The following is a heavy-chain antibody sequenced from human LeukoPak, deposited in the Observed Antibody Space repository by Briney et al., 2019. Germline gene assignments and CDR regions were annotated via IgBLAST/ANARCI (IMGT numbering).Heavy chain of an antibody. CDR3: TRGKVPAARNFYYYGMDV. V-gene: IGHV3-49*04. J-gene: IGHJ6*04. CDR1: GFTFGDYA. D-gene: IGHD2-2*01. CDR2: IRSKAYGGTT. Sequence: GRSLRLSCTASGFTFGDYAMSWVRQAPGKGLEWVGFIRSKAYGGTTEYAASVKGRFTISRDDSKSIAYLQMNSLKTEDTAVYYCTRGKVPAARNFYYYGMDVWGKGTKVNGSS.